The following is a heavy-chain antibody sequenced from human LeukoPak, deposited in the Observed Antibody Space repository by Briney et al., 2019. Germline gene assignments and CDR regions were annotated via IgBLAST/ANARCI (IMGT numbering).Heavy chain of an antibody. CDR3: ARQGRYYYDSSGPFDY. CDR2: IYPGDSDT. CDR1: GYSFTSYW. D-gene: IGHD3-22*01. V-gene: IGHV5-51*01. J-gene: IGHJ4*02. Sequence: GESLKISCKGSGYSFTSYWIGWVRQTPGKGLEWMGFIYPGDSDTRYSPSFQGQVTISADKSISTAYMQWSSLKASDTAIYYCARQGRYYYDSSGPFDYWGQGTLVTVSS.